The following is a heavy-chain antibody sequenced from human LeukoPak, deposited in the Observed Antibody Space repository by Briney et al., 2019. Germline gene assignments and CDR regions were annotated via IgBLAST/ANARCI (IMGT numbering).Heavy chain of an antibody. V-gene: IGHV3-72*01. D-gene: IGHD2-15*01. CDR3: ARAPSGLDY. CDR1: GFTLSDHN. J-gene: IGHJ4*02. CDR2: TTNKAHSYTT. Sequence: GGSLRLSCAVSGFTLSDHNTDWVRKAPEKGQEWVGRTTNKAHSYTTEYAASVKGRFTISRDESQNSLYLQMNSLKTEDTAVYYCARAPSGLDYWGQGILVTVSS.